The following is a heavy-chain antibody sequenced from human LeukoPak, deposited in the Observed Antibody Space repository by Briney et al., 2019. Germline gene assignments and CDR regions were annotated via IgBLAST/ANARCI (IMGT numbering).Heavy chain of an antibody. CDR3: AKARPALDGYNRPDY. D-gene: IGHD5-24*01. Sequence: GGSLRLSCAASGFTFSSYAMSWVRQAPGKGLEWVSAISGSGGSTNYADSVKGRFTISRDNSKNTLYLQMNGLRAEDTAVYYCAKARPALDGYNRPDYWGQGTLVTVSS. J-gene: IGHJ4*02. CDR2: ISGSGGST. CDR1: GFTFSSYA. V-gene: IGHV3-23*01.